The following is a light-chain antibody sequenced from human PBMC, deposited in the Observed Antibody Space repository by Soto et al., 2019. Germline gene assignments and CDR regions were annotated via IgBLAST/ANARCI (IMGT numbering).Light chain of an antibody. CDR1: QDVSND. CDR3: LQHTYIWS. V-gene: IGKV1-17*02. CDR2: GAS. Sequence: DIQMTQSPPSLSASVGDRVTITCRASQDVSNDLGWFQQKPGKAHKRLIFGASNLESGVPSRFSGTGSGTEFILTITNLQPEDFATYYCLQHTYIWSFGQGTKVDIK. J-gene: IGKJ1*01.